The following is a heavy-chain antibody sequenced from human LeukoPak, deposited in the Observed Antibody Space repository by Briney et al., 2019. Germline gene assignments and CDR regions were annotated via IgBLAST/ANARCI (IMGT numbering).Heavy chain of an antibody. CDR3: ATAASITMPLDV. CDR1: GFTSSSYW. J-gene: IGHJ6*04. CDR2: INQDGSEK. D-gene: IGHD3-10*01. V-gene: IGHV3-7*01. Sequence: GGSLRLSCTASGFTSSSYWINWVRQAPGKGLEWVANINQDGSEKNHVDSVKGRFTISRDNAKNSLYLQMTSLRAEDTAVYYCATAASITMPLDVWGKGTTVTVSS.